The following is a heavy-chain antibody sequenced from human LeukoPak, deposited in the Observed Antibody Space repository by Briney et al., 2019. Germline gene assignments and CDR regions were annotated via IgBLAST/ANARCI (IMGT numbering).Heavy chain of an antibody. J-gene: IGHJ3*02. CDR3: ARDPVLLWFGELHHDAFDI. CDR1: GFTFSSYW. V-gene: IGHV3-7*03. CDR2: IKQDGSEK. Sequence: PGGSLRLSCAASGFTFSSYWMSWVRQAPGKGLEWVANIKQDGSEKYYVDSVKGRFTISRDNAKNSLYLQMNGLRAEDTAVHYCARDPVLLWFGELHHDAFDIWGQGTMVTVSS. D-gene: IGHD3-10*01.